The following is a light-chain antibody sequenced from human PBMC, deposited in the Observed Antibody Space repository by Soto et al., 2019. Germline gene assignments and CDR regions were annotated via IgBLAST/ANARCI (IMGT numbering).Light chain of an antibody. V-gene: IGKV1-5*01. J-gene: IGKJ2*01. Sequence: DIQMTQSPSTLSASVGDRVTITCRASQSISSWLAWYQQKPGKAPRVLIYDASSLQSGVPSRFSGSGSGTEFTLTISSLEPDDFATYYCQQYDGHFGQGTKLEIK. CDR2: DAS. CDR3: QQYDGH. CDR1: QSISSW.